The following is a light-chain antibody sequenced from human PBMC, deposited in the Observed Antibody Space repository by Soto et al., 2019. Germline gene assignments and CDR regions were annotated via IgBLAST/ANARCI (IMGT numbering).Light chain of an antibody. J-gene: IGKJ3*01. CDR1: QSVSSSY. Sequence: EVVLTRSPGTLSLSPGERATLSCRASQSVSSSYLAWYQQKPGQAPRLLIYGASSRATGIPDRFSGSGSGTDFTLTISRLEPEDFEVYYCQQYGSSLFTFGPGTKVDIK. CDR2: GAS. V-gene: IGKV3-20*01. CDR3: QQYGSSLFT.